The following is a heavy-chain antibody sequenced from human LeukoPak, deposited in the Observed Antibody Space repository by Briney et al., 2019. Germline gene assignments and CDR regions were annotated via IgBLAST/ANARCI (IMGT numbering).Heavy chain of an antibody. D-gene: IGHD2-15*01. V-gene: IGHV4-39*01. CDR1: GGSISSSSYY. CDR3: ASTYCSGGSCYFDY. Sequence: SETLSLTCTVSGGSISSSSYYWGWIRQPPGKGLEWIGSIYYSGSTYYNPSLKSRVTISVDTSKNQFSLKLSSVTAADTAVYYCASTYCSGGSCYFDYWGQGTLVTVSS. J-gene: IGHJ4*02. CDR2: IYYSGST.